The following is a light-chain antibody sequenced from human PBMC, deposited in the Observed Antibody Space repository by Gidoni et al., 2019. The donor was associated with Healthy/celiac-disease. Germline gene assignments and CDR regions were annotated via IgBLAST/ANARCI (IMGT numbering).Light chain of an antibody. J-gene: IGKJ3*01. CDR1: QSVSSY. CDR2: DAS. V-gene: IGKV3-11*01. CDR3: QQRSNWPPFT. Sequence: EIVLTQSPATLSLSPGESATLSCRASQSVSSYLAWYQQKPGQAPRLLIYDASNRATGIPARFSGSGSGTDFTLTISSLEPEDFAGYYCQQRSNWPPFTFGPGTKVDIK.